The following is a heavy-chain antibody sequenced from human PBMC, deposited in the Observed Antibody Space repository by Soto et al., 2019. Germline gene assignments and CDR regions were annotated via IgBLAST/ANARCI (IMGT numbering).Heavy chain of an antibody. V-gene: IGHV3-30*18. J-gene: IGHJ6*02. CDR2: ISYDGSNK. CDR1: GFTFSSYG. D-gene: IGHD4-17*01. Sequence: GGSLRLSCAASGFTFSSYGMHWVRQAPGKGLEWVAVISYDGSNKYYADSVKGRFTISRDNSKNTLYLQMNSLRAEDTAVYYCAKDRVSYGDYRSYYYYYYGMDVWGQGTTVTVSS. CDR3: AKDRVSYGDYRSYYYYYYGMDV.